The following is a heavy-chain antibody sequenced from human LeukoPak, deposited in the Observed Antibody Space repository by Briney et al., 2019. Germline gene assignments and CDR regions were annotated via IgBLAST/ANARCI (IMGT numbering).Heavy chain of an antibody. CDR3: AKEAGDSCWYFDP. J-gene: IGHJ5*02. V-gene: IGHV3-30*18. Sequence: GGSLTLTCTVSGFSFRSHCKHGVRQVPGKGLEWVAVISYDGSNEYYADSVKGRFTISRDNSKNTLYLQMNSLRPEDTAVYYCAKEAGDSCWYFDPWGQGTLVTASS. CDR1: GFSFRSHC. D-gene: IGHD6-13*01. CDR2: ISYDGSNE.